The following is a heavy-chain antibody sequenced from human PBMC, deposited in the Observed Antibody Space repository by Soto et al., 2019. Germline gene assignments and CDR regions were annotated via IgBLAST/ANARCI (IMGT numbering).Heavy chain of an antibody. D-gene: IGHD4-17*01. CDR3: ARVHNLVTTISALDS. V-gene: IGHV4-4*02. J-gene: IGHJ4*02. Sequence: QVQLQESGPGLVKPSGTLSLTCAVSGYSIISTNWWSWVRQPPGKGLAWIGEIYHSGSANYNPSLKSRVTISVDKSKNQFSLNLSSMTAADTALYYCARVHNLVTTISALDSWGQGTLVTVSS. CDR2: IYHSGSA. CDR1: GYSIISTNW.